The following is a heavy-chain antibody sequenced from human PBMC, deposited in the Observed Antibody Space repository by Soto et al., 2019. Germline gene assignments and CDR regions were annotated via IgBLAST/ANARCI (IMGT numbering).Heavy chain of an antibody. CDR1: GCRFTRYW. J-gene: IGHJ4*02. CDR2: MNPSDSYT. Sequence: GGYLKISWQGSGCRFTRYWIVWVRQRPGPRLQSMGRMNPSDSYTNYSPSFQGPVTISPDKSFRAAYLQYSGLKASDTAMYYCARYWYCTGTSCYTFVSWGQGTMVTVYS. D-gene: IGHD2-2*02. CDR3: ARYWYCTGTSCYTFVS. V-gene: IGHV5-10-1*01.